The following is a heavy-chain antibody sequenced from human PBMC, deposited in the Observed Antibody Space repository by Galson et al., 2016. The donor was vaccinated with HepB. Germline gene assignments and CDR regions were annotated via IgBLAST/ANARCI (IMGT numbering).Heavy chain of an antibody. V-gene: IGHV5-51*01. J-gene: IGHJ4*02. CDR1: GYRFDRFW. D-gene: IGHD3-9*01. CDR3: ARQLGRLADPAELDY. Sequence: QSGAEVKKPGESLKISCKGSGYRFDRFWIAWVRQMPGKGLEWMGIIYPGDSETRYSPSFEGQVTFSVDKSSARAYLQWSTLNASVTAVYYCARQLGRLADPAELDYWGQGTLVTVSS. CDR2: IYPGDSET.